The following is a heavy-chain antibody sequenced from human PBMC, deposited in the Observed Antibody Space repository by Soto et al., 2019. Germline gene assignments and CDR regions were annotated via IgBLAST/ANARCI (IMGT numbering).Heavy chain of an antibody. J-gene: IGHJ3*02. Sequence: GGSLRLSCAASGFTFSSYWMHWVRQAPGKGLVWVSRINSYGSSTSYADSVKGRFTISRDNAKNTLYLQMNSLRAEDTAVYYCAKVGSSWPDAFDIWGQGTMVTVSS. CDR3: AKVGSSWPDAFDI. D-gene: IGHD6-13*01. CDR1: GFTFSSYW. V-gene: IGHV3-74*01. CDR2: INSYGSST.